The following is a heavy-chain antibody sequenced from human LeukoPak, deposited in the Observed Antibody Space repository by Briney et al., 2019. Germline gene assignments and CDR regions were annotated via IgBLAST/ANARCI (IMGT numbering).Heavy chain of an antibody. J-gene: IGHJ3*02. D-gene: IGHD1-7*01. CDR2: IYYSGST. CDR3: ARGPVGGTTYNDGDAFDI. Sequence: SETLSLTCTVSGGSISSYYWTWIRQPPGKGLEWIGYIYYSGSTNYNPSLKSRVTISVDTSKNQFSLKLSSVTAADTAVYYCARGPVGGTTYNDGDAFDIWGQGTMVTVSS. V-gene: IGHV4-59*01. CDR1: GGSISSYY.